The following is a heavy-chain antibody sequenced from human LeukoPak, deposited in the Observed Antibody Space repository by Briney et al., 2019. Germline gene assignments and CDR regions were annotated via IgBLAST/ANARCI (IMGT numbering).Heavy chain of an antibody. Sequence: SETLSLTCAVYGGSFSGYYWSWIRQSPGKGLEWIGEINHSGNTNFNPSLKSRVTTSVDTSKNQFSLKLSSVTAADTAVYYCARTSVVTHSIDQWGQETLVTVSS. V-gene: IGHV4-34*01. J-gene: IGHJ4*02. CDR1: GGSFSGYY. CDR2: INHSGNT. CDR3: ARTSVVTHSIDQ. D-gene: IGHD2-21*02.